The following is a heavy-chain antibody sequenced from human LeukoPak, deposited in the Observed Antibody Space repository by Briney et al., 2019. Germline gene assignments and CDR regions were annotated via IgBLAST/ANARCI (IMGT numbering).Heavy chain of an antibody. CDR3: ASRLHYDSPFDT. CDR2: INTNNGNP. Sequence: ASVKVSCKASGYTFSRFAMNWVRQAPGQGLELMGWINTNNGNPTYAQGFAGRFVFSLDTSVSTAFLQISSLKAEDTALYYCASRLHYDSPFDTWGQGTMVTVSS. CDR1: GYTFSRFA. J-gene: IGHJ3*02. V-gene: IGHV7-4-1*02. D-gene: IGHD3-22*01.